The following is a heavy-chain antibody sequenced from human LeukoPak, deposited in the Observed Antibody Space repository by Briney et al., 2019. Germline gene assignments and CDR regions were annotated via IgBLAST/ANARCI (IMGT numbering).Heavy chain of an antibody. V-gene: IGHV1-2*02. CDR1: GYTFTGYY. CDR3: ARVRGYNWNGRPPLGY. D-gene: IGHD1-1*01. CDR2: INPNSGGT. J-gene: IGHJ4*02. Sequence: ASVKVSCKASGYTFTGYYMHWVRQAPGQGLEWMGWINPNSGGTNYAQKFQGRVTMTRDTSISTAYMELSRLRSDDTAVYYCARVRGYNWNGRPPLGYWGQGTLVTVSS.